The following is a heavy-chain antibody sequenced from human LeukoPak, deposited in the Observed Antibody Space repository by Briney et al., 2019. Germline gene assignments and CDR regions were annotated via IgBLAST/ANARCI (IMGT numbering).Heavy chain of an antibody. CDR2: IYYSGST. CDR3: ARDGLRSGKYNWFDP. J-gene: IGHJ5*02. V-gene: IGHV4-59*01. D-gene: IGHD3-16*01. CDR1: GGSISSYY. Sequence: SETLSLTCTVSGGSISSYYWSWLRQPPGKGLEWIGYIYYSGSTNYNPSLKSRVTISVDTSKNQFSLKLSSVTAADTAVCYCARDGLRSGKYNWFDPWGQGTLVTVSS.